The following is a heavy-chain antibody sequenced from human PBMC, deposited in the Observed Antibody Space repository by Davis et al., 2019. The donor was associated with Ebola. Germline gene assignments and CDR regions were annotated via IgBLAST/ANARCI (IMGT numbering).Heavy chain of an antibody. V-gene: IGHV3-23*01. CDR3: AKADEVVVITNYYYGMDV. D-gene: IGHD3-22*01. CDR2: ISGSGGST. CDR1: GFTFSSYA. Sequence: PGGSLRLSCAASGFTFSSYAMSWVRQAPGKGLEWVSAISGSGGSTYYADSVKGRFTISRDNSKNTLYLQMNSLRAEDTAVYYCAKADEVVVITNYYYGMDVWGQGTTVTVSS. J-gene: IGHJ6*02.